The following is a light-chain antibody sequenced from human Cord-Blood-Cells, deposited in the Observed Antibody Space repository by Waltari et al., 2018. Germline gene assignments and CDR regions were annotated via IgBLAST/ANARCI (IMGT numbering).Light chain of an antibody. V-gene: IGKV3-11*01. CDR3: QQRSNWPWT. CDR1: QRVSSY. J-gene: IGKJ1*01. CDR2: DAS. Sequence: DIVLTQSPATLSLSPGERATLSCRASQRVSSYLAWYQHKPGQAPRLLIYDASNRATGIPARFSGSGSGTDITLTISSLEPEYFAVYYCQQRSNWPWTFGQGTKVEIK.